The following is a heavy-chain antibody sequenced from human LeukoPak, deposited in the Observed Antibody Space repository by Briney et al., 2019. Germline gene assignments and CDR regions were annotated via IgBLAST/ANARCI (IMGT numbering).Heavy chain of an antibody. Sequence: GRSLGLSCAASGFTFSSYGMHWVRQAPGKGLEWVAVISFDGSNKYYADSVKGRFTVSRDNSKNTLYLQMNSLRAEDTAVHYCAKDIREYNYGCDYWGQGTLVTVSS. V-gene: IGHV3-30*18. J-gene: IGHJ4*02. CDR2: ISFDGSNK. CDR3: AKDIREYNYGCDY. D-gene: IGHD5-18*01. CDR1: GFTFSSYG.